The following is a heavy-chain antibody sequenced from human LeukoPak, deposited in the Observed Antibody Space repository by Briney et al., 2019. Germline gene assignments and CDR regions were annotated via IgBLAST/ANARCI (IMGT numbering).Heavy chain of an antibody. CDR1: GGSISSGDYY. D-gene: IGHD4-17*01. CDR3: ARDADYGDYYFDY. J-gene: IGHJ4*02. V-gene: IGHV4-39*07. Sequence: SETLSLTCTVSGGSISSGDYYWSWIRQPPGKGLEWIGEIYHSGSTNYNPSLKSRVTISVDKSKNQFSLKLSSVTAADTAVYYCARDADYGDYYFDYWGQGTLVTVSS. CDR2: IYHSGST.